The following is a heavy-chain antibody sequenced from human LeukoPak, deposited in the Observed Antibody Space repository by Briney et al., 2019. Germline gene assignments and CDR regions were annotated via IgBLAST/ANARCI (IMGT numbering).Heavy chain of an antibody. D-gene: IGHD6-6*01. CDR3: AKDYEQLVVMYYFDY. CDR1: GFTFSSYG. CDR2: ISYDGSNK. V-gene: IGHV3-30*18. J-gene: IGHJ4*02. Sequence: PGRSLRLSCAASGFTFSSYGMHWVRQAPGKGLEWVAVISYDGSNKYYADSVKGRFTISRDNSKNTLYLQMNSLRAEDTAVYYCAKDYEQLVVMYYFDYWGQGTLVTDSS.